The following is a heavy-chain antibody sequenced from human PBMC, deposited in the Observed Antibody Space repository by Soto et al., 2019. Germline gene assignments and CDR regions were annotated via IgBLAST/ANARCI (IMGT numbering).Heavy chain of an antibody. CDR3: AKGLRSGYYYYGMDV. V-gene: IGHV3-23*01. CDR2: ISGSGGST. J-gene: IGHJ6*02. CDR1: GFTFSSYA. D-gene: IGHD4-17*01. Sequence: GGSLRLSCAASGFTFSSYAMSWVRQAPGKGLEWVSAISGSGGSTYYADSVKGRFTISRDNSKNTLYLQMNSLRAEDTAVYYCAKGLRSGYYYYGMDVWGQGTTVTVSS.